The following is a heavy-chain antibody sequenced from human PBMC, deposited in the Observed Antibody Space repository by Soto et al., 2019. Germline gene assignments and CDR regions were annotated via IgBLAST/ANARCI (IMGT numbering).Heavy chain of an antibody. CDR3: AKVAGVATGGTVGGLDP. V-gene: IGHV3-30*18. D-gene: IGHD6-13*01. J-gene: IGHJ5*02. Sequence: GWSLRLSCQTSVFSFISYAMHWVRQAPGKGLQWVGVISYDGSHKFYGESVKGRFTISRDNSKNTLYLQMPSLTTEDTGIYYCAKVAGVATGGTVGGLDPWGQGTLVTVSS. CDR2: ISYDGSHK. CDR1: VFSFISYA.